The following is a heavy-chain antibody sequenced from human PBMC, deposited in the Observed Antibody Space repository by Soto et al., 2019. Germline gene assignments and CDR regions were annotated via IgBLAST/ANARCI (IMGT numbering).Heavy chain of an antibody. CDR1: GFTFSSYR. CDR3: ARDNNWFDP. CDR2: INSIGSTI. J-gene: IGHJ5*02. Sequence: GGSLRLSCAASGFTFSSYRMHWVRQAPGKGLVWVSSINSIGSTISYADSVKGRFTISRDNAKNTLYLQMNSLRAEDTAVYYCARDNNWFDPWGQGTLVTVSS. V-gene: IGHV3-74*01.